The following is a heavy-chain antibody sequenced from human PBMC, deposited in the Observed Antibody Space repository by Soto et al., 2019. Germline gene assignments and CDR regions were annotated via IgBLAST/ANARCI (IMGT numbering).Heavy chain of an antibody. J-gene: IGHJ6*04. CDR3: ARLPDGSGQQIYYYYYYGMDV. V-gene: IGHV5-10-1*01. CDR1: GYSFTSYW. D-gene: IGHD3-10*01. CDR2: IDPSGSYT. Sequence: GESLKISCKGSGYSFTSYWISWVRQMPGKGLEWMGRIDPSGSYTNYSPSFQGHVTISADKSISTAYLQWSSLKASDTAMYYCARLPDGSGQQIYYYYYYGMDVWGEGTTVTVSS.